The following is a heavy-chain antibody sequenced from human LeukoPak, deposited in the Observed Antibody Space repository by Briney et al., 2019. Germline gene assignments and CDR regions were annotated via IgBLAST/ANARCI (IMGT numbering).Heavy chain of an antibody. J-gene: IGHJ3*02. CDR3: ARTYDSGAFDI. CDR1: GFNFNSYW. V-gene: IGHV5-51*01. D-gene: IGHD3-22*01. CDR2: IYPHDSDT. Sequence: GESLKISCKGSGFNFNSYWIAWVRQMPGKGLEWMGIIYPHDSDTRYSPSFQGQVTISADKSISTAYLQWSSLKASDTAMYYCARTYDSGAFDIWGQGTMVTVSS.